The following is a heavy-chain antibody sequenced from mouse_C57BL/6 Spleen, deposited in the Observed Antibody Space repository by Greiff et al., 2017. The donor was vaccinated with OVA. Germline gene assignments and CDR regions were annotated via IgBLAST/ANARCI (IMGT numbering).Heavy chain of an antibody. J-gene: IGHJ1*03. CDR2: IDPEDGDT. CDR3: TTRGYGSSYGYFDV. Sequence: VQLQQSGAELVRPGASVKLSCTAPGFNIKDYYMHWVKQRPEQGLEWIGRIDPEDGDTEYATKFQGKATMTADTSSNTAYLQLSSLTSEDTAVYYCTTRGYGSSYGYFDVWGTGTTVTVSS. V-gene: IGHV14-1*01. CDR1: GFNIKDYY. D-gene: IGHD1-1*01.